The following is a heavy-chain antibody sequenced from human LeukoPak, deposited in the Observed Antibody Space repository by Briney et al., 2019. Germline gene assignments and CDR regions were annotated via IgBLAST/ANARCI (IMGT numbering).Heavy chain of an antibody. CDR2: FDPEDGET. J-gene: IGHJ6*02. CDR1: GYTLTELS. Sequence: GASVKVSCKVSGYTLTELSMHWVRQAPGKGLEWMGGFDPEDGETIYAQKFQGRVTMTEDTSTDTAYMELSSLRSEDTAVYYCARVGQIVGAPYYYYGMDVWGQGTTVTVSS. V-gene: IGHV1-24*01. CDR3: ARVGQIVGAPYYYYGMDV. D-gene: IGHD1-26*01.